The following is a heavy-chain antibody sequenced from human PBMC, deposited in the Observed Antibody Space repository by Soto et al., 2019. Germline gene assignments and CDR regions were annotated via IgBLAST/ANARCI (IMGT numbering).Heavy chain of an antibody. Sequence: PGGSLRLSCAASGFTVSSNYMSWVRQAPGKGLEWVSVIYSGGSTYYADSVKGRFTISRDNSKNTLYLQMNSLRAEDTAVYYCARDQPGYCSGGSCYGGFDAFDTWGQGTMVTVSS. CDR2: IYSGGST. CDR1: GFTVSSNY. CDR3: ARDQPGYCSGGSCYGGFDAFDT. V-gene: IGHV3-66*01. D-gene: IGHD2-15*01. J-gene: IGHJ3*02.